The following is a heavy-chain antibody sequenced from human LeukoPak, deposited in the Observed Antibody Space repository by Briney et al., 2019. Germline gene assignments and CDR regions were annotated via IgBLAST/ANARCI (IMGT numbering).Heavy chain of an antibody. J-gene: IGHJ4*02. Sequence: GGSLRLSCAASGFTVSSNYMGWVRQAPGKGLEWVSVIYSGGSTYYADSVKGRFTISRDNSKNTLYLQMNSLRAEDTAVYYCARDRSGGYFDYWGQGTLVTVSS. CDR1: GFTVSSNY. V-gene: IGHV3-66*01. CDR3: ARDRSGGYFDY. D-gene: IGHD1-26*01. CDR2: IYSGGST.